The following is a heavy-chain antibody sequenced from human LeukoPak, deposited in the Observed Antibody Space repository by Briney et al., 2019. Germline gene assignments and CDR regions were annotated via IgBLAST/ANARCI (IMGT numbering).Heavy chain of an antibody. CDR1: GYTFTSYG. CDR3: ARGDWLLDN. Sequence: ASVKVSCKASGYTFTSYGISWVRQAPGQGLEWMGLINTNTGNPTYVQGFTGRFVFSLDTSVSTAYLQITSLKAEDTAVYYCARGDWLLDNWGQGTLVTVSS. CDR2: INTNTGNP. V-gene: IGHV7-4-1*02. D-gene: IGHD2-15*01. J-gene: IGHJ4*02.